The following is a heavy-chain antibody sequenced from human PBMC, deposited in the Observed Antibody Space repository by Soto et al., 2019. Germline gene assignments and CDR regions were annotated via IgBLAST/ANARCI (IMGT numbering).Heavy chain of an antibody. D-gene: IGHD3-10*01. V-gene: IGHV1-18*01. J-gene: IGHJ4*02. CDR2: ISAYNGNT. CDR3: ARYGVLSYHGRRVDY. Sequence: QVQLVQYGAEVKKPGASVKVSCKASGYTFTSSGISWVRQSPGQGLEGMGWISAYNGNTNYAQKLQGRVTMTTDPSTSTAYMERRSLRSYDTAVYYCARYGVLSYHGRRVDYWGQGTLVTVSS. CDR1: GYTFTSSG.